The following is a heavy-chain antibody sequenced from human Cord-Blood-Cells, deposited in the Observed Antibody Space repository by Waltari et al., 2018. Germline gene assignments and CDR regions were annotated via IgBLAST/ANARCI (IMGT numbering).Heavy chain of an antibody. Sequence: QVQLVQSGAEVKKPGASVKVSCKASGYTFTSYAMHWVRQAPGQRLEWMGWINAGNGNTKYSQKFQGRVTITRDTSGSTAYMELSRLRSEETAVYYCAREGARGSYYDIWGQGTMVTVSS. CDR3: AREGARGSYYDI. CDR1: GYTFTSYA. D-gene: IGHD1-26*01. J-gene: IGHJ3*02. V-gene: IGHV1-3*01. CDR2: INAGNGNT.